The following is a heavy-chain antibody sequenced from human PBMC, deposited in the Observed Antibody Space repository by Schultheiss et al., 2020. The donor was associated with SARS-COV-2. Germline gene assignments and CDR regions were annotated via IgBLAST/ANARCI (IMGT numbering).Heavy chain of an antibody. CDR1: RFTFSNYA. V-gene: IGHV3-23*01. CDR2: ISGSGGST. J-gene: IGHJ5*02. D-gene: IGHD2-2*01. CDR3: TTVYCSSTSCPGAFDP. Sequence: GGSLRLSSTASRFTFSNYAMSWVRQAPGKRLEWVSPISGSGGSTNHADSVKGRFTISRDNAKNSLYLQMNSLKTEDTAVYYCTTVYCSSTSCPGAFDPWGQGTLVTVSS.